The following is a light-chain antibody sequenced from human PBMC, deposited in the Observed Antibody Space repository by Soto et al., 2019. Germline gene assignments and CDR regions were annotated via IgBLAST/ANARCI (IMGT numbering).Light chain of an antibody. CDR2: ADS. J-gene: IGLJ2*01. V-gene: IGLV3-21*02. CDR3: QVWDSSRDE. CDR1: NIGSKG. Sequence: SYELTQPPSVSVAPGQTARITCGGNNIGSKGVNWYQQKPRQAPMLVVYADSDRPSGIPERFSGSTSGNTATLTISGVEAGDEDDYYCQVWDSSRDEFGGGTKLTVL.